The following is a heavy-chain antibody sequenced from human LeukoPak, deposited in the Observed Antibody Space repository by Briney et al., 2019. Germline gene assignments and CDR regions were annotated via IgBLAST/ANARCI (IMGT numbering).Heavy chain of an antibody. CDR3: ARGSSEEMATIAD. J-gene: IGHJ4*02. Sequence: ASVKVSCKASGYTFTSYDINWVRQATGQGLEWMGWMNPSNGNTGFAQKFQGRLTMTRDTSISTAYMELRGLTSDDTAVYFCARGSSEEMATIADWGQGTLVTVSS. CDR1: GYTFTSYD. V-gene: IGHV1-8*02. CDR2: MNPSNGNT. D-gene: IGHD5-24*01.